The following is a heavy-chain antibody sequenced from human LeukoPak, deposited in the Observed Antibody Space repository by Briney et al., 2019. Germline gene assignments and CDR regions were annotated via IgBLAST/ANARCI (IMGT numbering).Heavy chain of an antibody. J-gene: IGHJ4*02. V-gene: IGHV3-30-3*01. Sequence: HAGGSLRLSCAASGFTFSSYAMHWVRQAPGKGLEWVAVISYDGSNKYYADSVKARFTISRDNSKNTLYLQMNSLRAEDTAVYYCARDTAHDYWGQGTLVTVSS. CDR1: GFTFSSYA. CDR2: ISYDGSNK. CDR3: ARDTAHDY. D-gene: IGHD5-18*01.